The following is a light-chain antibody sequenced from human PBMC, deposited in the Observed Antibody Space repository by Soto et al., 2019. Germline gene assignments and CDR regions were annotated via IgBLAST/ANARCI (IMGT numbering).Light chain of an antibody. CDR1: SSNIGGNY. CDR2: DNY. Sequence: QSVLVQPPSISAAPGQKVTISCSGSSSNIGGNYVSWYQHVPRTAPKLLIYDNYKRASGSPDRFSASKSGTSATLGITGLQTGDEADYYCGTWDSSLDTVVFGGGTKLTVL. J-gene: IGLJ2*01. CDR3: GTWDSSLDTVV. V-gene: IGLV1-51*01.